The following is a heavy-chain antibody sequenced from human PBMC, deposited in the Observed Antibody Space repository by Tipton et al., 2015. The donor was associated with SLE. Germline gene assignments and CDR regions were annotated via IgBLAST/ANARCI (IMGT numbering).Heavy chain of an antibody. Sequence: TLSLTCTVSGYSITSDNYWGWIRQPPGKGLEWIGSIHHDGGTYYNPSLKSRVTMSVDTSKNQFSLRLNSVTAADTAVYYCARRCGMGLYRWGQGTLVTVSS. J-gene: IGHJ4*02. CDR2: IHHDGGT. CDR1: GYSITSDNY. CDR3: ARRCGMGLYR. D-gene: IGHD3-3*01. V-gene: IGHV4-38-2*02.